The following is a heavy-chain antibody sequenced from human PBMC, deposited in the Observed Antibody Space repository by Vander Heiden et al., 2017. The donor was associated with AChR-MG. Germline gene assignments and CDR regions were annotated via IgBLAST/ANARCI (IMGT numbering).Heavy chain of an antibody. Sequence: QVQLVQSGAEVKKPGASVQVSCKASGYTFTSYYMHWVRQAPGQGLEWMGIIKPSGGSTSYAQKFQGRVTMTRDTSTSTVYMELSSLRSEDTAVYYCARREMATISGVVYWGQGTLVTVSS. CDR1: GYTFTSYY. CDR3: ARREMATISGVVY. D-gene: IGHD5-12*01. J-gene: IGHJ4*02. CDR2: IKPSGGST. V-gene: IGHV1-46*01.